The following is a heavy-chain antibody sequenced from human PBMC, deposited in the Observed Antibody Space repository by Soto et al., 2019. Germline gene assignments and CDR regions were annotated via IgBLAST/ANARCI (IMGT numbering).Heavy chain of an antibody. J-gene: IGHJ6*02. CDR3: VKDRDSNTWPSRDV. D-gene: IGHD3-22*01. CDR1: GYTFTRNG. CDR2: ISPNSGNI. Sequence: ASVKVSCKTSGYTFTRNGISWVRQAPGQGLEWMGWISPNSGNIKYAQKLQGRVIMTTDTSTSTAYMELRSLRSDDTAVYYCVKDRDSNTWPSRDVWGPGTTVTVYS. V-gene: IGHV1-18*01.